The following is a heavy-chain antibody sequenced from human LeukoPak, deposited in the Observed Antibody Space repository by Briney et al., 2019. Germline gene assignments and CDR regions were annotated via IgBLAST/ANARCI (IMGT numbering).Heavy chain of an antibody. CDR3: ARAITPRGRQLRYFDWLSSTGNWFDP. V-gene: IGHV4-31*11. CDR2: IYYSGST. Sequence: PSETLSLTCAVSGGSISSGGYYWSWIRQHPGKGLEWIGYIYYSGSTYYNPSLKSRVTISVDTSKNQFSLKLSSVTAADTAVYYCARAITPRGRQLRYFDWLSSTGNWFDPWGQGTLVTVSS. D-gene: IGHD3-9*01. J-gene: IGHJ5*02. CDR1: GGSISSGGYY.